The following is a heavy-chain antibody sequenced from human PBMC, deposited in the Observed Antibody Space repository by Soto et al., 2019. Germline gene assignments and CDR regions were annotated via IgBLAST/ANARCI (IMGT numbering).Heavy chain of an antibody. Sequence: PGESLKISCKGSGYSFTSYLIGWVRQMPGKGLEWMGIIYPGDSDTRYSPSFQGQVTISADKSISTAYLQWSSLKASDTAMYYYAKIFGASGPYFDYCGQATLVTVS. CDR1: GYSFTSYL. CDR2: IYPGDSDT. V-gene: IGHV5-51*01. J-gene: IGHJ4*02. D-gene: IGHD3-16*01. CDR3: AKIFGASGPYFDY.